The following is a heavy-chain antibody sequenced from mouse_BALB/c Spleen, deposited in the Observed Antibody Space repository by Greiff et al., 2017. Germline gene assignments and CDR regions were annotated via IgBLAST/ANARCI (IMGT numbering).Heavy chain of an antibody. CDR2: IDPSASYT. Sequence: VQLQQPGAELVKPGASVKLSCKASGYTFTSYWMHWVKQRPGQGLEWIGEIDPSASYTNYNQKFKGKATLTVDKSSSTAYMQLSSLTSEDSAVYYCASYYRYDAFAYWGQGTLVTVSA. CDR1: GYTFTSYW. CDR3: ASYYRYDAFAY. J-gene: IGHJ3*01. D-gene: IGHD2-14*01. V-gene: IGHV1-69*02.